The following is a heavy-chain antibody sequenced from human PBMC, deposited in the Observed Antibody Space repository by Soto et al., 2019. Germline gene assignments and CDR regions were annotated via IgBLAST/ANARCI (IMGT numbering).Heavy chain of an antibody. CDR2: ISGSSKTI. D-gene: IGHD2-15*01. Sequence: EVQLVESGGGLIQPGGSLRLSCAASGFIFNTYSMNWVRQAPGKGLEWVSYISGSSKTIFYADSERGRFTISRDNANNSTDLQMVSLRDEDTAVYYCARTLSWRRGPFDSWGQGTLVTVSS. CDR3: ARTLSWRRGPFDS. J-gene: IGHJ4*02. CDR1: GFIFNTYS. V-gene: IGHV3-48*02.